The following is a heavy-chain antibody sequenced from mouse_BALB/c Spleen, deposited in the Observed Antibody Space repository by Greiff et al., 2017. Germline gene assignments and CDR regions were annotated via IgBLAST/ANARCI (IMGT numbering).Heavy chain of an antibody. Sequence: VQLKQSGAELVQPGASVTLSCTASGFTFKDTYMHWVKQRPEQGLEWIGRIDPANGNTKYDPKFQGKATITADTSTNTAYLQLSSLRSEDTAVYYCARSGDGDYWGQGTTLTVSS. CDR1: GFTFKDTY. CDR2: IDPANGNT. J-gene: IGHJ2*01. CDR3: ARSGDGDY. D-gene: IGHD2-3*01. V-gene: IGHV14-3*02.